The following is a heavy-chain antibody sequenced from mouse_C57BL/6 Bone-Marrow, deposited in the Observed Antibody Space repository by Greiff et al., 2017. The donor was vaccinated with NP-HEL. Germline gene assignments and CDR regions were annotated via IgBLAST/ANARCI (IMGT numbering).Heavy chain of an antibody. CDR2: IYPRDGST. CDR1: GYTFTDHT. CDR3: ARARGYYGSSLYAMDY. J-gene: IGHJ4*01. D-gene: IGHD1-1*01. Sequence: QVQLKESDAELVKPGASVKISCKVSGYTFTDHTIHWMKQRPEQGLEWIGYIYPRDGSTKYNEKFKGKATLTADKSSSTAYMQLNSLTSEDSAVYFCARARGYYGSSLYAMDYWGQGTSVTVSS. V-gene: IGHV1-78*01.